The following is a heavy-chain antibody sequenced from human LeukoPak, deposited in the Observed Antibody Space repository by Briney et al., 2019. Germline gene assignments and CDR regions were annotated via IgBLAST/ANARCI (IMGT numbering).Heavy chain of an antibody. CDR1: GGSFSGYY. Sequence: SETLSLTCAVYGGSFSGYYWSWIRQPAGKGLEWIGRIYTSGSTNYNPSLKSRVTMSVDTSKNQFSLKLSSVTAADTAVYYCARDCSSTSCYGAFDIWGQGTMVTVSS. CDR3: ARDCSSTSCYGAFDI. D-gene: IGHD2-2*01. CDR2: IYTSGST. J-gene: IGHJ3*02. V-gene: IGHV4-4*07.